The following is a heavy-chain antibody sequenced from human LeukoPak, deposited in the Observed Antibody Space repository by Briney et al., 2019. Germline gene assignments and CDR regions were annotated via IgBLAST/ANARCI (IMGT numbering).Heavy chain of an antibody. D-gene: IGHD6-25*01. J-gene: IGHJ4*02. Sequence: SVKVSCKDSGGTFSSYAISWVRQAPGQGLEWMGGIIPIFGTANYAQKFQGRVTITADESTSTAYMELSSLRSEDTAVYYCARDRDSSVSGLFNWGQGTLVTVSS. CDR2: IIPIFGTA. CDR1: GGTFSSYA. V-gene: IGHV1-69*13. CDR3: ARDRDSSVSGLFN.